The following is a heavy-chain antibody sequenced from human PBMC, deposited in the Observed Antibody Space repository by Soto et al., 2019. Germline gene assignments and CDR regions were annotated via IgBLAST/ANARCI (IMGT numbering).Heavy chain of an antibody. D-gene: IGHD5-18*01. CDR2: IYYSGST. V-gene: IGHV4-39*01. Sequence: PEKLFLPGTFSRGSLSSSSYYSCWIRQPPGKGLEWIGSIYYSGSTYYNPSLKSRVTISVDTSKNQFSLSLSSVTAADTAVYYCARARGYSFGLDPLVQGTLVT. CDR3: ARARGYSFGLDP. CDR1: RGSLSSSSYY. J-gene: IGHJ5*02.